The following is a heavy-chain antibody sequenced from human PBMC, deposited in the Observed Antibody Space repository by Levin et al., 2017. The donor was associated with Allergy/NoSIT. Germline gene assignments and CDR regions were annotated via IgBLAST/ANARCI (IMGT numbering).Heavy chain of an antibody. D-gene: IGHD3-10*01. CDR2: ISWNSGSI. Sequence: SLKISCAASGFTFDDYAMHWVRQAPGKGLEWVSGISWNSGSIGYADSVKGRFTISRDNAKNSLYLQMNSLRAEDTALYYCAKIYYGAMDVWGQGTTVTVSS. J-gene: IGHJ6*02. CDR1: GFTFDDYA. CDR3: AKIYYGAMDV. V-gene: IGHV3-9*01.